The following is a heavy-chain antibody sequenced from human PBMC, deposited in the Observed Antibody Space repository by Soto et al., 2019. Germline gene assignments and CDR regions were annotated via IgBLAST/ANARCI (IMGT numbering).Heavy chain of an antibody. D-gene: IGHD3-22*01. J-gene: IGHJ3*02. V-gene: IGHV3-7*01. CDR1: GFTFSSYW. CDR2: IKQDGSEK. Sequence: GGSLRLSCAASGFTFSSYWMSWVRQAPGKGLEWVANIKQDGSEKYYVDSVEGRFTISRDNAKNSLYLQMNSLRAEDTAVYYCARDYDSSGYYPDAFDIWGQGTMVTVSS. CDR3: ARDYDSSGYYPDAFDI.